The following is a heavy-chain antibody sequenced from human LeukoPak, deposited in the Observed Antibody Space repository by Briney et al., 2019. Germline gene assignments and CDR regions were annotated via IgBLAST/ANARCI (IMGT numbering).Heavy chain of an antibody. CDR1: GFTFSDYY. CDR2: ISSSGSTI. J-gene: IGHJ6*03. V-gene: IGHV3-11*04. CDR3: ARAGDLLRFLDYYMDV. Sequence: PGGSLRLSCAASGFTFSDYYMSWIRQAPGKGLEWVSYISSSGSTIYYADSVKGRFTISRDNSKNTLYLQMNSLRAKDTAVYYCARAGDLLRFLDYYMDVRGKGTTVTVSS. D-gene: IGHD3-3*01.